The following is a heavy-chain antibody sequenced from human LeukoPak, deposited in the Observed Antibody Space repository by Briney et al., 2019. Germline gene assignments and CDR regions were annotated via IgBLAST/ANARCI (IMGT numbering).Heavy chain of an antibody. CDR3: ARGPRGRLELLGFDP. Sequence: GGSLRLSCAASGFTFSSYSMNWVRQAPGKGLEWVSYISSSSSTIYYADSVKGRFTISRDNAKNSLYLQMNSLRAEDTAVYYCARGPRGRLELLGFDPWGQGTLVTVSS. CDR2: ISSSSSTI. V-gene: IGHV3-48*01. D-gene: IGHD1-7*01. CDR1: GFTFSSYS. J-gene: IGHJ5*02.